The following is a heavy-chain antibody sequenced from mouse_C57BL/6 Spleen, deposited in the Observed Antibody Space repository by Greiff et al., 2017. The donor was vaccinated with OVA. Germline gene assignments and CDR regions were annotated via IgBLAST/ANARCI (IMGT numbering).Heavy chain of an antibody. Sequence: VQLQQPGAELVKPGASVKLSCKASGYTFTSYWMHWVKQRPGQGLEWIGMIHPNSGSTNYNEKFKSKATLTVDKSSSTAYMQLSSLTSEDSAVYYCARERTTVYYAMDYWGQGTSVTVSS. J-gene: IGHJ4*01. CDR2: IHPNSGST. D-gene: IGHD1-1*01. CDR1: GYTFTSYW. CDR3: ARERTTVYYAMDY. V-gene: IGHV1-64*01.